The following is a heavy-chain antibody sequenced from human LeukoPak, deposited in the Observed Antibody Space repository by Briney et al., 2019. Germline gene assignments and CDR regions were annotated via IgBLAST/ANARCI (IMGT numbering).Heavy chain of an antibody. J-gene: IGHJ4*02. CDR2: IYYSGST. CDR1: GGSISSSSYY. D-gene: IGHD6-13*01. CDR3: ARDSTSDSSWYFDY. Sequence: SETLSLTCTVSGGSISSSSYYWGWIRQPPGKGLEWIGSIYYSGSTYYNPSLKSRVAISVDKSKNQFSLKLSSVTAADTAVYYCARDSTSDSSWYFDYWGQGTLVTVSS. V-gene: IGHV4-39*07.